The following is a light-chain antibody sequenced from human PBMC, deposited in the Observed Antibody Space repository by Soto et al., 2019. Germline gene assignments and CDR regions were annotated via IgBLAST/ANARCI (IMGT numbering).Light chain of an antibody. CDR2: GAS. Sequence: IVLTQSPGTLSLSPGERATLSCRASQSVSSSYLAWYQQKPGQAPRLLIYGASTRATGIPDRFSGSGSGTDFTLTISRLEPEDFAVYYCQPYGNSPPLTFGGGTKVEIK. CDR3: QPYGNSPPLT. V-gene: IGKV3-20*01. J-gene: IGKJ4*01. CDR1: QSVSSSY.